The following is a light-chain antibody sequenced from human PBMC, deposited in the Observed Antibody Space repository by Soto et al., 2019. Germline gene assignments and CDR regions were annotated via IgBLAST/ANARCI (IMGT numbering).Light chain of an antibody. J-gene: IGKJ5*01. Sequence: EIVMTQSPVTHSASPGESATLSFRASQSVDNNVAWYQQKPGQAPRLLIVGSFARATGIPARFSGSGSGSEFTLTISGLQSEDFAVYYCQQYNDRPPITFGQGTRLEIK. V-gene: IGKV3-15*01. CDR2: GSF. CDR3: QQYNDRPPIT. CDR1: QSVDNN.